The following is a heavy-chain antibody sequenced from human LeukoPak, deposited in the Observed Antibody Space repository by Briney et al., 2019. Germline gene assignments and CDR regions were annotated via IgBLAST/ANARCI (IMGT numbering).Heavy chain of an antibody. CDR3: ARQYYDFWSGYYRPFDY. V-gene: IGHV1-18*01. Sequence: ASAKVSCKASGYTFTSYGISWVRQAPGQGLEWMGWISAYNGNTNYAQKLQGRVTMTTDTSTSTAYMELRSLRSDDTAVYYCARQYYDFWSGYYRPFDYWGQGTLVTVFS. J-gene: IGHJ4*02. CDR2: ISAYNGNT. D-gene: IGHD3-3*01. CDR1: GYTFTSYG.